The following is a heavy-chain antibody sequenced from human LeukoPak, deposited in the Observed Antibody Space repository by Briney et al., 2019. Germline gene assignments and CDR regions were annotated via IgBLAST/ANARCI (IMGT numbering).Heavy chain of an antibody. J-gene: IGHJ4*02. CDR1: GFTFSSYS. CDR2: ISSTSIYI. CDR3: ARRYHYGSGSYVYYFDY. Sequence: PGESLRLSCAASGFTFSSYSMNWVRQAPGKGLEWVSSISSTSIYIYYADSVKGRFTISRDNAKNSLYLQMNSLRVEDTAVYYCARRYHYGSGSYVYYFDYWGQGTLVTVSS. V-gene: IGHV3-21*01. D-gene: IGHD3-10*01.